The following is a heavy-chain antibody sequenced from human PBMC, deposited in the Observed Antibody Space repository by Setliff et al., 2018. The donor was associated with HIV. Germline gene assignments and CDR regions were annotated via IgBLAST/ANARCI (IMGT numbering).Heavy chain of an antibody. J-gene: IGHJ4*02. V-gene: IGHV1-2*02. CDR2: INPNSGDT. D-gene: IGHD5-18*01. CDR3: ARATGPPWIQLWLTYFDY. Sequence: ASVKVSCKASGYTFTGYYIHWVRQAPGQGLEWMGWINPNSGDTNYAQRFRGRVTMTRDTSISTAYMELSRLRSDDTAVFYCARATGPPWIQLWLTYFDYWGRGTLVTVSS. CDR1: GYTFTGYY.